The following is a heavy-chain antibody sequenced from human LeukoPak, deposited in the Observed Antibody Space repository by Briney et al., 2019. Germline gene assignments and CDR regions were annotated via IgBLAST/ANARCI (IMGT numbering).Heavy chain of an antibody. D-gene: IGHD6-13*01. CDR3: AREVVAAPGTVDY. CDR2: IYYSGST. J-gene: IGHJ4*01. Sequence: PSETLSLTCTVSGGSISSYYWSWIRQPPGKGLEWIGYIYYSGSTNYNPSLKSRVTISVDTSKNQFSLKLSSVTAADTVVYYCAREVVAAPGTVDYWGQGTLVTVSS. V-gene: IGHV4-59*01. CDR1: GGSISSYY.